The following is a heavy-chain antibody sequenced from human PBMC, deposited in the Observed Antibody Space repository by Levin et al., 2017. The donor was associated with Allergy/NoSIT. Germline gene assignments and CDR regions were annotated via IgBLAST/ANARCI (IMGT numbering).Heavy chain of an antibody. CDR1: GGSISSGSYY. Sequence: SETLSLTCTVSGGSISSGSYYWSWIRQPAGKGLEWIGRIYTSGSTNYNPSLKSRVTISVDTSKNQFSLKLSSVTAADTAVYYCARGGGPYYDILTGYYTFDYWGQGTLVTVSS. D-gene: IGHD3-9*01. V-gene: IGHV4-61*02. CDR3: ARGGGPYYDILTGYYTFDY. J-gene: IGHJ4*02. CDR2: IYTSGST.